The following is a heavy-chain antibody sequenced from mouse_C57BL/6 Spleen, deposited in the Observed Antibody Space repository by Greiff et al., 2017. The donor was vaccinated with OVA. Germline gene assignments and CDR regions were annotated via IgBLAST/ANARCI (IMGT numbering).Heavy chain of an antibody. CDR2: ISSGGSYT. V-gene: IGHV5-6*01. J-gene: IGHJ4*01. CDR1: GFTFSSYG. Sequence: EVQGVESGGDLVKPGGSLKLSCAASGFTFSSYGMSWVRQTPDKRLEWVATISSGGSYTYYPDSVKGRFTISRDNAKNTLYLQMSSLKSEDTAMYYCARHVKAMDYWGQGTSVTVSS. CDR3: ARHVKAMDY.